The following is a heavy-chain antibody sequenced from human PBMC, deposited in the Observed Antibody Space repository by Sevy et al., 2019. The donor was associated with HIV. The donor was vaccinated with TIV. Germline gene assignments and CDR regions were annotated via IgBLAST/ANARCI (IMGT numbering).Heavy chain of an antibody. CDR2: ISGSGGYP. D-gene: IGHD3-22*01. CDR3: AKEYSSGYS. V-gene: IGHV3-23*01. Sequence: GGSLRLSCTASGLTFSSYVMSWVRQAPGKGLEWVSTISGSGGYPYGADSVKGRFTISRDNSKNTVYLQMNSLTVEDTAMYYCAKEYSSGYSWGQGILVTVSS. CDR1: GLTFSSYV. J-gene: IGHJ4*02.